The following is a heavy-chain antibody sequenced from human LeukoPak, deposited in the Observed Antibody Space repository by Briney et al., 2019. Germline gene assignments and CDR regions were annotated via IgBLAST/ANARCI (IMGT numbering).Heavy chain of an antibody. CDR2: IYTSGST. D-gene: IGHD3-22*01. CDR1: GGSISSYY. V-gene: IGHV4-4*07. J-gene: IGHJ3*02. Sequence: SETLSLTCTVSGGSISSYYWSWIRQPAGKGLEWIGRIYTSGSTNYNPSLKSRVTMSVDTSKNQFSLKLSSVTAADTAVYYCARGDSSGYYKNDAFDIWGQGTMVTVSS. CDR3: ARGDSSGYYKNDAFDI.